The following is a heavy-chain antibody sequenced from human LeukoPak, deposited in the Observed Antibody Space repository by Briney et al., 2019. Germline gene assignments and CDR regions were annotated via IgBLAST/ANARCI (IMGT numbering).Heavy chain of an antibody. CDR3: AREYFHCTNGVCYDFDE. D-gene: IGHD2-8*01. CDR1: GGSISSYS. Sequence: PSGTLSLSCTVSGGSISSYSRSWIRQPAGKGLEWIGRVYTSGGTNYNPSPESRVTMSVDTSTNHFSLKLRSVTAADTAVYYCAREYFHCTNGVCYDFDEGGEGTLVTV. J-gene: IGHJ4*02. CDR2: VYTSGGT. V-gene: IGHV4-4*07.